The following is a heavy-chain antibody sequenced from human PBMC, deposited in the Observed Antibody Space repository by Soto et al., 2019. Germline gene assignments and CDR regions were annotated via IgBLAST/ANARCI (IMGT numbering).Heavy chain of an antibody. J-gene: IGHJ3*02. CDR3: AKLSGNDAFGI. Sequence: GGSLRLSCAASGFIFSNYAMSWVRQAPGKGLEWVAIISSGGGTTYNADSVKGRFTISRDNSKNTLYLQMNSLRAEDTAVYYCAKLSGNDAFGIWGQGTMVTVSS. CDR1: GFIFSNYA. V-gene: IGHV3-23*01. CDR2: ISSGGGTT. D-gene: IGHD3-10*01.